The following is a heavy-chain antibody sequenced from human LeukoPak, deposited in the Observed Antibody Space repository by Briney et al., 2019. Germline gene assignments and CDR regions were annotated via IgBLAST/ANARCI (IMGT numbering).Heavy chain of an antibody. CDR1: GDSVSSNSAA. CDR3: SRAMRIAAAGTFYFDY. J-gene: IGHJ4*02. V-gene: IGHV6-1*01. Sequence: SQTLSLTCAISGDSVSSNSAAWNWIRQSPSRGLEWLGRTYYRSKWYNDYAVSVKSRISINPDTSKNQFSLQLNSVPPEDTAVYYCSRAMRIAAAGTFYFDYWGQGTLVTVSS. D-gene: IGHD6-25*01. CDR2: TYYRSKWYN.